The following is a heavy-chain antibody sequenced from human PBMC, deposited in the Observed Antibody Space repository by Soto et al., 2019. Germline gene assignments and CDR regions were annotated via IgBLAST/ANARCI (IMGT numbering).Heavy chain of an antibody. CDR1: GFTFTIYA. Sequence: EVQLVESGGGLVQPGGSLRLSCAASGFTFTIYAMHWVRQAPGKGLEYVSAISSNGGSTYYANSVKGRFTISRDNSKNTLYLQMGSLRAEDMAVYYCAREGYCSSTSCYSFDYWGQGTLVTVSS. D-gene: IGHD2-2*01. V-gene: IGHV3-64*01. CDR2: ISSNGGST. J-gene: IGHJ4*02. CDR3: AREGYCSSTSCYSFDY.